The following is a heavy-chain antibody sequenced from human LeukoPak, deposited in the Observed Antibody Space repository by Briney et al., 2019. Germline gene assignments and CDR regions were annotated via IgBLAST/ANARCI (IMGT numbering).Heavy chain of an antibody. D-gene: IGHD3-22*01. J-gene: IGHJ4*02. Sequence: ASVKVSCKASGYTFTGYYMHWVRQAPGQGLEWMGWINPNSGGTNYAQKFQGRVTMTRDTSISTAYMELSRLRSDDTAVYYCARSPYYYDSSGYYQSYFDYWGQGTLVTVSS. CDR3: ARSPYYYDSSGYYQSYFDY. V-gene: IGHV1-2*02. CDR1: GYTFTGYY. CDR2: INPNSGGT.